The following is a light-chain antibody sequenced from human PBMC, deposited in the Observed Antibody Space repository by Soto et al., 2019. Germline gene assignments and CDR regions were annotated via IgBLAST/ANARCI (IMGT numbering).Light chain of an antibody. V-gene: IGKV3-15*01. CDR1: QSVSRN. CDR2: GAS. Sequence: EIVMTQSPATLSVSPGERATLSCRASQSVSRNLAWYQQKPGKAPRLLIYGASTRATGIPARFSGSGSGTEFTLTISSLQSEDFAVYYWQQYNNWPPMYTFGQGTKLEIK. J-gene: IGKJ2*01. CDR3: QQYNNWPPMYT.